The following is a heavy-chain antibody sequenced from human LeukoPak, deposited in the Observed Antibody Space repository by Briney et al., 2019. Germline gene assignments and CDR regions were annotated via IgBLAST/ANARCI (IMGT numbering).Heavy chain of an antibody. CDR1: GFTFDDYA. Sequence: GGSLRLSCAASGFTFDDYAMHWVRQAPGKGLEWVSGISWNSGSIGYADSVKGRFTISRDNAKNSLYLQMNSLRAEDTAVYYCARVGGCSSTSCYDNPHSRLSYSSSWHLFDYWGQGTLVTVSS. J-gene: IGHJ4*02. D-gene: IGHD2-2*01. V-gene: IGHV3-9*01. CDR3: ARVGGCSSTSCYDNPHSRLSYSSSWHLFDY. CDR2: ISWNSGSI.